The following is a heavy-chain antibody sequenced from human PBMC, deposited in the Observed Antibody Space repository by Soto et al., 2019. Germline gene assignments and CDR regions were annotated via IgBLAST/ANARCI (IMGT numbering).Heavy chain of an antibody. CDR2: ISYDGSNK. Sequence: QVQLVESGGGVVQPGRSLRLSCAASGFTFSSYAMHWVRQAPGKGLEWVAVISYDGSNKNYADSVKGRFTISRDNSKNTLYLQMNSLRAEDTAVYYCARDPVWSSYYGMDVWGQGTTVTVSS. CDR1: GFTFSSYA. D-gene: IGHD3-16*01. J-gene: IGHJ6*02. V-gene: IGHV3-30-3*01. CDR3: ARDPVWSSYYGMDV.